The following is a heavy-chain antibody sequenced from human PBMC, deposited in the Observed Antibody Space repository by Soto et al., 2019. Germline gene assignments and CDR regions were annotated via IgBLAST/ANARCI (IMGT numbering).Heavy chain of an antibody. CDR2: ISGSGDNT. CDR1: GFTFSSYA. J-gene: IGHJ4*02. D-gene: IGHD3-10*01. V-gene: IGHV3-23*01. Sequence: GGSLRLSCAASGFTFSSYAMSWVRQAPWKGLEWVSAISGSGDNTYYADSVKGRFTISRDNSKNTLYLQIDSLRVEDTAVYYCAKDSRVTMVRGVIIPPGYWGQGTLVTVSS. CDR3: AKDSRVTMVRGVIIPPGY.